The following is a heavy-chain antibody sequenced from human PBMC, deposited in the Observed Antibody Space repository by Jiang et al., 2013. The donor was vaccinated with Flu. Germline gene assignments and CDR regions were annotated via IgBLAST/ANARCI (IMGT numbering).Heavy chain of an antibody. CDR2: ISRSGTVI. CDR1: GFTFSSYE. V-gene: IGHV3-48*03. J-gene: IGHJ4*02. CDR3: VRASFDRDGYRLFDS. Sequence: VQLVESGGGLVQPGGSLRLSCAASGFTFSSYEMNWVRRAPGKGLEWIAHISRSGTVIFYTDSVRGRFTISGSDTMNSLYLQMDSLRVEDSAVYFCVRASFDRDGYRLFDSWGLGTLVTVSS. D-gene: IGHD3-16*02.